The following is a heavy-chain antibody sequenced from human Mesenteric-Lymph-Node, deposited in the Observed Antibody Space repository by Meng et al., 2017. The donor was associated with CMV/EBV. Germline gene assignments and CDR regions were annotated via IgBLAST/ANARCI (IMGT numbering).Heavy chain of an antibody. J-gene: IGHJ4*02. V-gene: IGHV1-69*10. CDR2: SIPILGIA. D-gene: IGHD5/OR15-5a*01. Sequence: SVMVSCKAAGGTFSSYDSSWGRLAPGQGLEWLGGSIPILGIANYAQKFQGRVTITADKSTSTAYMELSSLRSEDTAVYYCAREEVSRRGFDYWGQGTLVTVSS. CDR1: GGTFSSYD. CDR3: AREEVSRRGFDY.